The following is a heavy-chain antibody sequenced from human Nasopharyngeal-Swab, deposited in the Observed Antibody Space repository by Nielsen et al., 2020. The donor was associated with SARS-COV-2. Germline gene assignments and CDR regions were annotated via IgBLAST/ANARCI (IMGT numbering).Heavy chain of an antibody. V-gene: IGHV3-30*04. CDR3: AKDYSPTGYSAFDI. CDR2: ISYDGSNK. Sequence: GGSLRLSCAASGFTFSSYAMHWVRQAPGKGLEWVAVISYDGSNKYYADSVKGRFTISRDNAKNSLYLQMNSLRAEDTALYYCAKDYSPTGYSAFDIWGQGTMVTVSS. J-gene: IGHJ3*02. D-gene: IGHD6-13*01. CDR1: GFTFSSYA.